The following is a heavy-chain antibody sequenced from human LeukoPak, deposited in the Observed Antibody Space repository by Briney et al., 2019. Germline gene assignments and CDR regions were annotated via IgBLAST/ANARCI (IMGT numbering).Heavy chain of an antibody. CDR3: AGAREFSSSSGRAYYFDF. CDR1: GGSISNYF. J-gene: IGHJ4*02. CDR2: IYYSGNT. Sequence: PSETLSLTCTVSGGSISNYFWIWIRQPPGKGLEWIGYIYYSGNTNSNPSLRSRVTISVDTSKTQFSLKLRSVTAADTAVYYCAGAREFSSSSGRAYYFDFWGQGTLVTVSS. V-gene: IGHV4-59*01. D-gene: IGHD6-6*01.